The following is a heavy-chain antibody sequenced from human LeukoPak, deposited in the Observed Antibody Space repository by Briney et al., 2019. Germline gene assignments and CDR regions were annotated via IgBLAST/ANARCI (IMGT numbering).Heavy chain of an antibody. D-gene: IGHD3-10*01. CDR3: ARDPYGSGSYYFDY. CDR1: GNSISSYY. V-gene: IGHV4-4*07. CDR2: IYTSGST. Sequence: SETLSLTCTVSGNSISSYYWSWIRQPAGKGLEWIGRIYTSGSTNYNPSLQSRVTMSVDTSKNQFSLKLSSVTAADTAVYYCARDPYGSGSYYFDYWGQGTLVTVSS. J-gene: IGHJ4*02.